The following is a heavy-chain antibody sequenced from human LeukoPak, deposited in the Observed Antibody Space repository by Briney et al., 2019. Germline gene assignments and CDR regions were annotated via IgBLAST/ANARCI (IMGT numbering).Heavy chain of an antibody. D-gene: IGHD1-14*01. CDR3: AKNLAHPRGYYYYYMDV. J-gene: IGHJ6*03. V-gene: IGHV1-18*01. CDR1: GYTFTSYG. Sequence: ASVKVSCKASGYTFTSYGISWVRQAPGQGLDWMGWISAYNGNTNYAHNLQGRVTMTTDTSTSTAYMELRSLRSDDTAVYYCAKNLAHPRGYYYYYMDVWGKGTTVTVSS. CDR2: ISAYNGNT.